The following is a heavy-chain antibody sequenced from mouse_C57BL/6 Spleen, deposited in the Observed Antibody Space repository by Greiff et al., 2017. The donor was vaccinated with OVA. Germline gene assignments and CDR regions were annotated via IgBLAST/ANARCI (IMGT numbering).Heavy chain of an antibody. V-gene: IGHV14-4*01. CDR1: GFNIKDDY. J-gene: IGHJ3*01. Sequence: EVQLQQSGAELVRPGASVKLSCTASGFNIKDDYMHWVKQRPEQGLEWIGWIDPENGDTEYASKLQGKATITADAASHTAYLQLSSLTAEDAAVYYCTTTRRGFAYWGQGTLVTVSA. CDR3: TTTRRGFAY. CDR2: IDPENGDT.